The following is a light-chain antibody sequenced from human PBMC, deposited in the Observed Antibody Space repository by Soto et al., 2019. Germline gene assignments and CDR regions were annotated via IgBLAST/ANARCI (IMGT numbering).Light chain of an antibody. CDR3: SSYAGSSTYV. CDR2: DVS. V-gene: IGLV2-8*01. J-gene: IGLJ1*01. Sequence: QSVLTQPASVSGSPGQSITISCTGTSGDIGSYTHVSWFQQHPGKAPKLMIYDVSKRPSGVPDRFSGSKSGNTASLTVSGLQAEDEADYYCSSYAGSSTYVFGTGTKLTVL. CDR1: SGDIGSYTH.